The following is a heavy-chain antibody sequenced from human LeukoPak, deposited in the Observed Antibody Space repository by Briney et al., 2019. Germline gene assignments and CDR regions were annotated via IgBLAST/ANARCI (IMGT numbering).Heavy chain of an antibody. J-gene: IGHJ3*02. V-gene: IGHV3-23*01. Sequence: PGGSLRLSCAASGFTFSSYAMSWVRQAPGKGLEWVSAISGSGGSTYYADSVKGRFTISRDNSKNTLYLQMNSLRAEDTAVYYCAKDHSITMVRGVAFDIWGQGTMVTVSS. CDR2: ISGSGGST. D-gene: IGHD3-10*01. CDR1: GFTFSSYA. CDR3: AKDHSITMVRGVAFDI.